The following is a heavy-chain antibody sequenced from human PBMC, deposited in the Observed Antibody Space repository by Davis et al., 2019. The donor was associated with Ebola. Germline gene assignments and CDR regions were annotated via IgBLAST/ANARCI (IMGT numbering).Heavy chain of an antibody. CDR2: IYYSGST. V-gene: IGHV4-61*05. CDR1: GGSISSSSYY. Sequence: SETLSLTCTVSGGSISSSSYYWSWIRQPPGKGLEWIGYIYYSGSTNYNPSLKSRVTISVDTSKNQFSLKLSSVTAADTAVYYCARQWVRGASDYWGQGTLVTVSS. CDR3: ARQWVRGASDY. J-gene: IGHJ4*02. D-gene: IGHD3-10*01.